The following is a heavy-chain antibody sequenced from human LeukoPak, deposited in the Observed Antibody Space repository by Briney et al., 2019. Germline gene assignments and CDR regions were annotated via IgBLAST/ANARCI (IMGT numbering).Heavy chain of an antibody. V-gene: IGHV4-4*02. D-gene: IGHD2-15*01. J-gene: IGHJ4*02. CDR2: IIGSGNT. CDR1: GGSISSGYW. Sequence: PSETLSLTCAVSGGSISSGYWWSWVRQPPMKGLEWIGEIIGSGNTNYNPSLKGRITISLDKTKNQFSLNVNSVTAADTAVYYCATYGPTSGGYTFEYWGQGILVTVSS. CDR3: ATYGPTSGGYTFEY.